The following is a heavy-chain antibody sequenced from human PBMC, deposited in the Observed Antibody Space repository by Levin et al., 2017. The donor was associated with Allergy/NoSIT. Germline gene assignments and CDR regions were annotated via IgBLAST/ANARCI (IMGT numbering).Heavy chain of an antibody. CDR1: GFTFDDYG. CDR3: ARDKGIAVAGGFYY. D-gene: IGHD6-19*01. J-gene: IGHJ4*02. V-gene: IGHV3-20*04. CDR2: INWKGGRT. Sequence: GASVKVSCAASGFTFDDYGMNWVRQAPGKGLEWVSGINWKGGRTGYADSVKGRFTISRDNAKNSLYLQMNSLRAEDTALYYCARDKGIAVAGGFYYWGQGTLVTVSS.